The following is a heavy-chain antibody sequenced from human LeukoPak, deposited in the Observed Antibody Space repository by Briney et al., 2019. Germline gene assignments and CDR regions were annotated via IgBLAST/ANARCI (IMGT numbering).Heavy chain of an antibody. CDR3: ARRACSSTSCYIDY. CDR2: IYYSGST. CDR1: GGSISSHY. D-gene: IGHD2-2*02. V-gene: IGHV4-59*11. J-gene: IGHJ4*02. Sequence: PSETLSFTCTVSGGSISSHYWSWIRQPPGKGLEWIGYIYYSGSTNYNPSLKSRVTISVDTSKNQFSLKLSSVTAADTAVYYCARRACSSTSCYIDYWGQGTLVTVSS.